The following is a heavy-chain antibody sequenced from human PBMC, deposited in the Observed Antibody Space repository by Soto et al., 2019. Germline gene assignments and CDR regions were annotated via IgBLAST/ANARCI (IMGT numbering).Heavy chain of an antibody. CDR1: GDSMSSGDYY. V-gene: IGHV4-61*08. Sequence: SETLSLTFTVSGDSMSSGDYYWSFSRHPPGKGLDCIGYIYDSWSTNYNPSLKSRVAISVDTYKNQFSLKLSSVTAAETAVYYCASAKQLWPPYFDYWGQATLVTVSS. J-gene: IGHJ4*02. CDR2: IYDSWST. D-gene: IGHD5-18*01. CDR3: ASAKQLWPPYFDY.